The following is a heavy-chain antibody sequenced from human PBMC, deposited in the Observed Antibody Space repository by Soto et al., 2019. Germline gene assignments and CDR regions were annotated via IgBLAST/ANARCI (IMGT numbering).Heavy chain of an antibody. V-gene: IGHV3-30*18. CDR3: AKIRKAGPENYYYYGTVV. Sequence: QVQLVESGGGVVQPGRSLRLSCAASGFTFSSYGMHWVRQAPGKGLEWVAVISYDGSNKYYADSVKGRFTISRDNSKNTLDMQMNSVRAEDTAVYYCAKIRKAGPENYYYYGTVVWGRGTTVTVSS. CDR2: ISYDGSNK. J-gene: IGHJ6*04. D-gene: IGHD3-10*01. CDR1: GFTFSSYG.